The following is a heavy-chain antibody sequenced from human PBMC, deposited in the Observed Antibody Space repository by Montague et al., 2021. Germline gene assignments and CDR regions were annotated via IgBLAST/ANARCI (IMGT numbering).Heavy chain of an antibody. J-gene: IGHJ5*02. D-gene: IGHD3-10*01. CDR1: GGSVSTGGYS. Sequence: TLSLTCSVSGGSVSTGGYSWSWIRQRPGQGPEWLGYTSLRGTTYYNPSLSRRLSISLDTSRNHFSLQLTSVAAADTAIYYCAIDASGSYVYWFSPWGQGALVTVSS. V-gene: IGHV4-31*03. CDR3: AIDASGSYVYWFSP. CDR2: TSLRGTT.